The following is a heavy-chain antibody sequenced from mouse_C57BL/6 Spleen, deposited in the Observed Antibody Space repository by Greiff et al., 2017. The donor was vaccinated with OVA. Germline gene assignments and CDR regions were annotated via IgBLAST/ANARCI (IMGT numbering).Heavy chain of an antibody. D-gene: IGHD1-1*01. V-gene: IGHV1-81*01. CDR2: IYPRSGNT. CDR1: GYTFTSYG. J-gene: IGHJ2*01. Sequence: VQLQQSGAELARPGASVKLSCKASGYTFTSYGISWVKQRTGQGLEWIGEIYPRSGNTYYNEKFKGKATLTADKSSSTAYMELRSLTSEDSAVDFCARDYYGSSPYYFDYWGQGTTLTVSS. CDR3: ARDYYGSSPYYFDY.